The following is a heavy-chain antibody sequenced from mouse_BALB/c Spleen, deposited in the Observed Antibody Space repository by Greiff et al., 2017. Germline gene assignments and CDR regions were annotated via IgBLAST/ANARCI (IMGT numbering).Heavy chain of an antibody. CDR2: ISSGGST. CDR3: ARGGEAYYGYDVFAY. D-gene: IGHD2-9*01. Sequence: EVKLMESGGGLVKPGGSLKLSCAASGFTFSSYAMSWVRQTPEKRLEWVASISSGGSTYYPDSVKGRFTISRDNARNILYLQMSSLRSEDTAMYYCARGGEAYYGYDVFAYWGQGTLVTVSA. CDR1: GFTFSSYA. J-gene: IGHJ3*01. V-gene: IGHV5-6-5*01.